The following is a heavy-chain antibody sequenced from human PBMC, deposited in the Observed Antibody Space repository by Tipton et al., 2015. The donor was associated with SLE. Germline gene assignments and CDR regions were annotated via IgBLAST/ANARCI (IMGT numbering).Heavy chain of an antibody. CDR2: IFYSGGT. Sequence: TLSLTCTVSGGSISDYYWTWIRQPPGKGLEWTGYIFYSGGTNYNPSLKSRVTISVDTSKNQFSLRLSSVTAADTAVYYCAGGELRYGDYDFYFWGQGTLVTVSS. CDR1: GGSISDYY. D-gene: IGHD4-17*01. CDR3: AGGELRYGDYDFYF. V-gene: IGHV4-59*12. J-gene: IGHJ4*02.